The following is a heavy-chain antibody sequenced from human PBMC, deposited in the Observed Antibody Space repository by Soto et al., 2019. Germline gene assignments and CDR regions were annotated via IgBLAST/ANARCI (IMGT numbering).Heavy chain of an antibody. CDR1: GFTFSSYW. Sequence: QPVGSLRLSCSASGFTFSSYWMTWVRQAPGKGLEWVANIKQDGSEKYYVDSVKGRFIISRDNAKNSLYLRINSLRAEDTAVYYCARDSAYDSSGYLRGGFDYWGQGTLVTVSS. CDR3: ARDSAYDSSGYLRGGFDY. D-gene: IGHD3-22*01. V-gene: IGHV3-7*01. CDR2: IKQDGSEK. J-gene: IGHJ4*02.